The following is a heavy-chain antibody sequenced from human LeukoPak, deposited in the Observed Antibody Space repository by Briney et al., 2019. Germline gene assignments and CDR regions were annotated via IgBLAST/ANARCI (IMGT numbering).Heavy chain of an antibody. CDR2: ISHSGIT. J-gene: IGHJ3*02. CDR3: ARASYYGLVLDI. D-gene: IGHD3-10*01. CDR1: GGSLSGYY. V-gene: IGHV4-34*01. Sequence: KTSETLSLTCAVSGGSLSGYYWTWSRQTPGKGLEWIGEISHSGITNFNPSHKSRVTISLDTSQNQISLNLRSVTAADTSVYYCARASYYGLVLDIWGQGTLVTVSS.